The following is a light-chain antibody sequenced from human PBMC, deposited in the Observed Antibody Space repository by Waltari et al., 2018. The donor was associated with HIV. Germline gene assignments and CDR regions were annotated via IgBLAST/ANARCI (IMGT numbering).Light chain of an antibody. J-gene: IGLJ2*01. Sequence: QSVLTQPPSASGTPGQRVTISCSGSSSNIGSKYVYWYQQLPGTAPKLLIYRNNKRPSGVPDRFSGSKSGTSASLAISGVRSEDEADYYCAAWDDSLLFGGGTKLTVL. V-gene: IGLV1-47*01. CDR2: RNN. CDR1: SSNIGSKY. CDR3: AAWDDSLL.